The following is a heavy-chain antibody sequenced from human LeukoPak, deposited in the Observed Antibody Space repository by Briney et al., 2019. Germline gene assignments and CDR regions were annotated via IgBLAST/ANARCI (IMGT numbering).Heavy chain of an antibody. J-gene: IGHJ4*02. CDR3: SGSTITPAYFDY. CDR2: IYYSGCT. Sequence: PSETLSLTCTVSGGSISSYYWNWIRQPPGKGLEWIGYIYYSGCTNYNPSLKSRVTMSVDTSKNQFSLKLSSVTAADTAVYYCSGSTITPAYFDYWGQGTLVTVSS. D-gene: IGHD5-24*01. CDR1: GGSISSYY. V-gene: IGHV4-59*08.